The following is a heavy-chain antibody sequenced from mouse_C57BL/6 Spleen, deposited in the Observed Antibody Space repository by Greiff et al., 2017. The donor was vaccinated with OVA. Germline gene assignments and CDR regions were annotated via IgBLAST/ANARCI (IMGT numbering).Heavy chain of an antibody. D-gene: IGHD2-3*01. CDR3: ARVDGYGYFDV. Sequence: DVHLVESEGGLVQPGSSMKLSCTASGFTFSDYYMAWVRQVPEKGLEWVANINYDGSSTYYLDSLKSRFIISRDNAKNILYLQMSSLKSEDTATYYCARVDGYGYFDVWGTGTTVTVAS. CDR1: GFTFSDYY. CDR2: INYDGSST. V-gene: IGHV5-16*01. J-gene: IGHJ1*03.